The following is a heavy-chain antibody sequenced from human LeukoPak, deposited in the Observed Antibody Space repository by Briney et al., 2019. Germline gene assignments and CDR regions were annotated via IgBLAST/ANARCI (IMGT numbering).Heavy chain of an antibody. CDR1: GGSISSGGYY. Sequence: SETLSLTCTVSGGSISSGGYYWSWIRQHPGKGLEWIGYIYYSGSTYYNPSLKSRVTISVDTSKNQFSLKLSSVTAADTAVYYCARSFGVVVPVDVWGQGTTVTVS. V-gene: IGHV4-31*03. CDR3: ARSFGVVVPVDV. J-gene: IGHJ6*02. CDR2: IYYSGST. D-gene: IGHD3-3*01.